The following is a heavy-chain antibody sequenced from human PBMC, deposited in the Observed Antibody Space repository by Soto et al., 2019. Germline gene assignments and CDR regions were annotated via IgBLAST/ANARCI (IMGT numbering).Heavy chain of an antibody. Sequence: PSETLSLTCTVSGASVSSSTSYWGWIRQPPGKGLEWIGSLYYSGYTYYNPSLKGRVTISADTSKNHFSLQLSSLTAADTAVYYCVRLNVVVPPNMIYYYYYYYYIDVRGKGTKVTVSS. CDR1: GASVSSSTSY. J-gene: IGHJ6*03. D-gene: IGHD2-2*01. CDR3: VRLNVVVPPNMIYYYYYYYYIDV. V-gene: IGHV4-39*01. CDR2: LYYSGYT.